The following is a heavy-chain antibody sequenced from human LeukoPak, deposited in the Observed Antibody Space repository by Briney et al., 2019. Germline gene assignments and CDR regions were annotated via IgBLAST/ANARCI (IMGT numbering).Heavy chain of an antibody. CDR1: GFTFSSYG. J-gene: IGHJ4*02. Sequence: GGSLRLSCAASGFTFSSYGMHWVRQAPGKGLEWVAVMWYDGSNKYYADSVKGRFTISRDNSKNTLYLKMNSLRAEDTAVCYCAGRWELLYWGQGTLVTVSS. V-gene: IGHV3-33*01. CDR3: AGRWELLY. D-gene: IGHD1-26*01. CDR2: MWYDGSNK.